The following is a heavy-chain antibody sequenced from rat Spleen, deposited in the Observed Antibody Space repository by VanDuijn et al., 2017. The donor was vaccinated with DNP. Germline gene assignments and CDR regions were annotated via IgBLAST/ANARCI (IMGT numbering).Heavy chain of an antibody. V-gene: IGHV5-7*01. Sequence: EVQLVESGGGLVQPGRSLKLSCAASGFTFSNCNMAWVRQAPKKGLEWVATISYDGSSTYYRDSVKGRFTISRDDAKGTLYLQMDSLRSEDTATYFCATFEGTNAWGQGTSVTVSS. CDR1: GFTFSNCN. D-gene: IGHD1-11*01. J-gene: IGHJ4*01. CDR3: ATFEGTNA. CDR2: ISYDGSST.